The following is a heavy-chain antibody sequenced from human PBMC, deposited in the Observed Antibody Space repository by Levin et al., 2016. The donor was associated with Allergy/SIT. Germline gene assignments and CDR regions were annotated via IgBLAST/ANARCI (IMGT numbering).Heavy chain of an antibody. CDR3: ARSPPVGYSSSWSDY. CDR2: INPNSGGT. V-gene: IGHV1-2*02. Sequence: WVRQAPGQGLEWMGWINPNSGGTNYAQKFQGRVTMTRDTSISTAYMELSRLRSDDTAVYYCARSPPVGYSSSWSDYWGQGTLVTVSS. J-gene: IGHJ4*02. D-gene: IGHD6-13*01.